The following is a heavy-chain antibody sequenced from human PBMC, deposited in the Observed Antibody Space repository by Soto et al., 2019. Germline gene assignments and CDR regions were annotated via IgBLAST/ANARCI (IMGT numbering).Heavy chain of an antibody. CDR2: IYHSGST. J-gene: IGHJ3*02. CDR1: SGSISSSNW. CDR3: ARVGCSSTSCSLGAFDI. V-gene: IGHV4-4*02. Sequence: SETLSLTCAVSSGSISSSNWWSWVRQPPGKGLEWIGEIYHSGSTNYNPSLKSRVTISVDKSKNQFSLKLSSVTAADTAVYYCARVGCSSTSCSLGAFDIWGQGTMVTVSS. D-gene: IGHD2-2*01.